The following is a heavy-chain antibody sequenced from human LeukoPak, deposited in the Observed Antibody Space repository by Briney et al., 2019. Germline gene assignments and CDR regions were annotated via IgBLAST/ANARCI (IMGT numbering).Heavy chain of an antibody. J-gene: IGHJ4*02. CDR2: INPNSGGT. Sequence: ASVKVSCKASGYTFTGYYMHWVRQAPGQGLEWMGWINPNSGGTNYAQKFQGRVTMTRDTSISTAYMELSRLRSDDTAVYYCARVPGYQHYDILTGYSGGIDYWGQGTLVTVSS. CDR1: GYTFTGYY. D-gene: IGHD3-9*01. CDR3: ARVPGYQHYDILTGYSGGIDY. V-gene: IGHV1-2*02.